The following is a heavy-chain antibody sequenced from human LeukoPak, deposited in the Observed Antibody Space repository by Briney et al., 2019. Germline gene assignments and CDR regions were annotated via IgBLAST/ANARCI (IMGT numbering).Heavy chain of an antibody. V-gene: IGHV3-74*01. Sequence: PGGSLRLSCAASGFTFSSYAMSWVRQAPGKGLEWVSRINSDGTSTSYGDSVKGRFTISRDNAKNTLYLQMSSLRAEDTAVYYCAREHSSGWYSYDYWGQGTLVTVSS. CDR3: AREHSSGWYSYDY. CDR2: INSDGTST. D-gene: IGHD6-19*01. CDR1: GFTFSSYA. J-gene: IGHJ4*02.